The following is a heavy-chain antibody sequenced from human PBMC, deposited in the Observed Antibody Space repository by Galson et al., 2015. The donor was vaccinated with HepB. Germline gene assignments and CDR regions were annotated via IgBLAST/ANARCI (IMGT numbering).Heavy chain of an antibody. Sequence: SVKVSCKASGFTFTSSAVQWVRQARGQRLEWIGWIVVGSGNTNYAQKFQERVTITRDMSTSTAYMELSSLRSEDTAVYYCAAARVATMDYYYYGMDVWGQGTTVTVSS. J-gene: IGHJ6*02. V-gene: IGHV1-58*01. CDR2: IVVGSGNT. D-gene: IGHD5-12*01. CDR3: AAARVATMDYYYYGMDV. CDR1: GFTFTSSA.